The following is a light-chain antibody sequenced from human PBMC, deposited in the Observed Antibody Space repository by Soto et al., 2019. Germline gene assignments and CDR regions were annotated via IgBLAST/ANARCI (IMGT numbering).Light chain of an antibody. Sequence: DIVLTQSPGTLSLSPGERATLSCRASQTLSPNYLAWCQQKPGHPPRLLIYGSSKRATGIPDRFSGSESGTDFTLTISRLEPDDLGVYFCQQYSALPMTFGQGTRLEIK. CDR3: QQYSALPMT. J-gene: IGKJ5*01. CDR1: QTLSPNY. CDR2: GSS. V-gene: IGKV3-20*01.